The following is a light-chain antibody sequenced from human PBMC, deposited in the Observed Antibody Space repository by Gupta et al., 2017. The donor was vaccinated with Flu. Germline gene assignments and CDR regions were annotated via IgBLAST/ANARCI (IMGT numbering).Light chain of an antibody. V-gene: IGLV3-25*03. CDR1: ALPKQY. CDR2: KDN. CDR3: QSADSSDTWV. Sequence: SSELPPPPSVSVSPGQTAWTTCSGHALPKQYAYWYQQKPGQAPILVIYKDNGRPSGIPERFSGSGAGTTVTLTIRGVKAEDEADYYCQSADSSDTWVFGGGTKLTVL. J-gene: IGLJ3*02.